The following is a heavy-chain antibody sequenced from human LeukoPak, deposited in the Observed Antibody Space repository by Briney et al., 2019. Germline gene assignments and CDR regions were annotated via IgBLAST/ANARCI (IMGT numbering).Heavy chain of an antibody. Sequence: SETLSHTCAVSGGSISSGGYSWSWIRQPPGTGLEWIGYIYHSGSTYYNPSLKSRVTISVDRSKNQFSLKLSSVTAADTAVYYCARYNYYDSSGPSDAFDIWGQGTMVTVSS. V-gene: IGHV4-30-2*01. CDR3: ARYNYYDSSGPSDAFDI. J-gene: IGHJ3*02. D-gene: IGHD3-22*01. CDR2: IYHSGST. CDR1: GGSISSGGYS.